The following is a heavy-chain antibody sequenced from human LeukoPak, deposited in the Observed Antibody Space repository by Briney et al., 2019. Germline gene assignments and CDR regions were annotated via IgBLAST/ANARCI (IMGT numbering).Heavy chain of an antibody. CDR1: GFTFSSYW. CDR3: ARQEATSDWWGALDY. V-gene: IGHV3-74*01. J-gene: IGHJ4*02. D-gene: IGHD6-19*01. CDR2: INRDGSRT. Sequence: GSLRLSCAASGFTFSSYWMHWVRQAPGKGLVWVSHINRDGSRTTYADSVKGQFTISRDNAKNTLYLQMNSLRVEDTAVYYCARQEATSDWWGALDYWGQGTLVTVSS.